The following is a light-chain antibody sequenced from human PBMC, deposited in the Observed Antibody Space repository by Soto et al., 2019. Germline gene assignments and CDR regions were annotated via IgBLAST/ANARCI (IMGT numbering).Light chain of an antibody. CDR3: SSYTSSSTDV. CDR1: SSDVGGYNY. V-gene: IGLV2-14*01. J-gene: IGLJ1*01. CDR2: EVS. Sequence: QSALTQPASVSGSPGQSITISCTGTSSDVGGYNYVSWYQQHPGKAPKLTIYEVSNRPSGVSNRFSGSKSGNTASLTISGLQAEDEADYYCSSYTSSSTDVFGTGTKATVL.